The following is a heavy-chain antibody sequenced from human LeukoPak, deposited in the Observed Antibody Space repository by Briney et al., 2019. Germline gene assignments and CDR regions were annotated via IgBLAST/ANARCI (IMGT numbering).Heavy chain of an antibody. CDR1: GYSFTSYW. J-gene: IGHJ6*02. CDR2: IYPGDSDT. Sequence: GESLKISCKGSGYSFTSYWIGWVRQMPGKGLEWMGIIYPGDSDTRYSPSFQGQVTISADKSISTAYLQWSSLKASDTAMYYCARHKGYYDILTGYSSDGMDVWGQGTRSPSP. D-gene: IGHD3-9*01. V-gene: IGHV5-51*01. CDR3: ARHKGYYDILTGYSSDGMDV.